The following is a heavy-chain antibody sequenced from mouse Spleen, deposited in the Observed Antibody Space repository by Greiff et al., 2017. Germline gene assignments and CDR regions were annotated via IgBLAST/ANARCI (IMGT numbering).Heavy chain of an antibody. Sequence: EVNVVESGGGLVKPGGSLKLSCAASGFTFSDYGMHWVRQAPEKGLEWVAYISSGSSTIYYADTVKGRFTISRDNAKNTLFLQMTSLRSEDTAIYYCANNWYFDYWGQGTTLTVSS. D-gene: IGHD4-1*01. CDR3: ANNWYFDY. CDR2: ISSGSSTI. CDR1: GFTFSDYG. V-gene: IGHV5-17*01. J-gene: IGHJ2*01.